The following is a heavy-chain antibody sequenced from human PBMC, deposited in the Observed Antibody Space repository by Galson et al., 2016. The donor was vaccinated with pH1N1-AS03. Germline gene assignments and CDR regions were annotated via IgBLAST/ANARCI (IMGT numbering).Heavy chain of an antibody. CDR2: IKQDGSEK. CDR1: GFTFSRFW. J-gene: IGHJ4*02. CDR3: AKGHCLKGFEY. Sequence: SLRLSCAASGFTFSRFWLNWVRQTPGKGLEWVANIKQDGSEKYYVDSVKGRFTISKDNAKNSLFLQMNSLRAEDTAVYYCAKGHCLKGFEYWGQGTLVTVSS. V-gene: IGHV3-7*01. D-gene: IGHD2-15*01.